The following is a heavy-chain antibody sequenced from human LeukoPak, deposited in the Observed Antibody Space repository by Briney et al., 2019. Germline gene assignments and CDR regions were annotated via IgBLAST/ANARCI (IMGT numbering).Heavy chain of an antibody. V-gene: IGHV4-34*01. Sequence: SETLSLTCAVYGGSFSGYYWSWIRQPPGKGLEWIGEINHSGSTNYNPSLKSRVTISVDTFKNQFSLKLSSVTAADTAVYCCARGTGDGYNLFDYWGQGTLVTVSS. CDR1: GGSFSGYY. D-gene: IGHD5-24*01. J-gene: IGHJ4*02. CDR3: ARGTGDGYNLFDY. CDR2: INHSGST.